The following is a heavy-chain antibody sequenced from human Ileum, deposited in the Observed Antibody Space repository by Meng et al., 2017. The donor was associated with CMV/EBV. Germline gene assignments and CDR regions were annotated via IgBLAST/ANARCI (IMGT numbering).Heavy chain of an antibody. CDR3: ARNRRGVDDC. CDR1: GFTFSDSY. V-gene: IGHV3-72*01. J-gene: IGHJ4*02. Sequence: CVASGFTFSDSYLDWVRQAPGKGLEWVGRIRHKPSSYTTEYAASVIGRFTISRDDSENSLYLQMNSLKTEDTAVYYCARNRRGVDDCWGQGTLVTVSS. CDR2: IRHKPSSYTT. D-gene: IGHD3-10*01.